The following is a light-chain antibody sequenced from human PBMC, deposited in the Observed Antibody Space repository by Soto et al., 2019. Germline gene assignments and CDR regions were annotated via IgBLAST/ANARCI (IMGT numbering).Light chain of an antibody. CDR1: SSHIGRNY. Sequence: QSVLTQPPSVSAAPGEKVTISCSGSSSHIGRNYVSWYQQLPGSAPKLLIYENDRRPSGIPDRFSGSKSGTAATLGIPGLQSGDEGEYYCGAWDRGFQAGVFGGGTKLTVL. V-gene: IGLV1-51*02. CDR2: END. CDR3: GAWDRGFQAGV. J-gene: IGLJ3*02.